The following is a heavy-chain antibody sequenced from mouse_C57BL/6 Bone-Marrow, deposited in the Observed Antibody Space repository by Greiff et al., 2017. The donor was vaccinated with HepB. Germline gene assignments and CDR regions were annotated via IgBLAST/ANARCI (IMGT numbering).Heavy chain of an antibody. CDR3: ARNLYDYPFAY. CDR1: GYSITSGYY. Sequence: ESGPGLVKPSQSLSLTCSVSGYSITSGYYWNWIRQFPGNKLEWMGYISYDGSNNYNPSLKNRISITRDTSKNQFFLKLNSVTTEDTATYYCARNLYDYPFAYGGQVTLVTVSA. J-gene: IGHJ3*01. V-gene: IGHV3-6*01. D-gene: IGHD2-4*01. CDR2: ISYDGSN.